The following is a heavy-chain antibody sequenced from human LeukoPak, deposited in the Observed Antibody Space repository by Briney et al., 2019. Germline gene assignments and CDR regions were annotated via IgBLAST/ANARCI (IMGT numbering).Heavy chain of an antibody. CDR2: IFYSGST. J-gene: IGHJ6*02. CDR1: GGSISSGGYY. CDR3: ARDRAYCSSTSCSWDPYYYYGMDV. Sequence: SETLSLTCTVSGGSISSGGYYWSWIRQHPGKGLEWIGYIFYSGSTYYNPSLKSRVTISVDTSKNQFSLKLSSVTAADTAVYYCARDRAYCSSTSCSWDPYYYYGMDVWGQGTTVTVSS. D-gene: IGHD2-2*01. V-gene: IGHV4-31*03.